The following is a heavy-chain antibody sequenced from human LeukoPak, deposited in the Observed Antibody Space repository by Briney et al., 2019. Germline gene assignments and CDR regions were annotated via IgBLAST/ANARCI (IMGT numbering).Heavy chain of an antibody. D-gene: IGHD3-16*02. CDR3: AKDWYDYVWGSYRYYY. CDR2: ISGSGTGT. Sequence: GGSLRLSCAASGFTFSSSAMSWVRQAPGKGLYWVSAISGSGTGTYYADSVKGRFTISRDNSKNTLYLQMNSLRAEDTAVYYCAKDWYDYVWGSYRYYYWGQGTLVTVSS. J-gene: IGHJ4*02. V-gene: IGHV3-23*01. CDR1: GFTFSSSA.